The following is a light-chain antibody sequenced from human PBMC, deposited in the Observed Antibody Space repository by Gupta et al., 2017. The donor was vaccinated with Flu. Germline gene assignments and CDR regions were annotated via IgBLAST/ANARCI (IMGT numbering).Light chain of an antibody. V-gene: IGLV1-51*01. CDR1: SSSIGNNY. CDR2: DNN. Sequence: QSVLPQPPYVSAATGQTVTISCSGSSSSIGNNYVSWYQQIPGTAPKLLIYDNNKRPSGIPDRFSGSKSGTSATLDITGLQTGDEADYYCGTWDSSLDARVFGGGTKLTVL. CDR3: GTWDSSLDARV. J-gene: IGLJ3*02.